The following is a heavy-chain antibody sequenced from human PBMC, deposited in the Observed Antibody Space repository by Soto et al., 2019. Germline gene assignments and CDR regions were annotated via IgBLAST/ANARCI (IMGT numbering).Heavy chain of an antibody. D-gene: IGHD3-22*01. CDR1: GGTFSSYA. Sequence: VSSVKVSCKASGGTFSSYAISWVRQAPGQGVEGMGGIIPIFGTANHAQKFQGRVKITAAESTSTAYMALSSLRYEHTAVYSCARESTYYYDSSGSSPPVGAFDIWGQGTMVTVSS. V-gene: IGHV1-69*13. CDR3: ARESTYYYDSSGSSPPVGAFDI. CDR2: IIPIFGTA. J-gene: IGHJ3*02.